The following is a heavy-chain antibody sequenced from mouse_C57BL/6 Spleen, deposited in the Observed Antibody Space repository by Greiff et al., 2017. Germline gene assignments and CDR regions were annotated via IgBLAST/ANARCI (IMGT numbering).Heavy chain of an antibody. V-gene: IGHV1-62-2*01. D-gene: IGHD3-3*01. J-gene: IGHJ3*01. CDR3: ARHEGTARQTFAY. CDR2: FYPGSGSI. Sequence: VQLQQSGAELVKPGASVKLSCKASGYPFTEYTIHWVKQRSGQGLEWIGWFYPGSGSIKYTEKFKDKATLTADKTSSTVYRELSRLTSEDSSVYVCARHEGTARQTFAYWGQGTLVTVSA. CDR1: GYPFTEYT.